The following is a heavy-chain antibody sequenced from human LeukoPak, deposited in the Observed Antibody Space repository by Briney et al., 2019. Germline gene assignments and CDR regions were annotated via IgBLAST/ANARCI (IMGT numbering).Heavy chain of an antibody. D-gene: IGHD1-26*01. Sequence: GGSLRLSCAASGFTFTSYAMSCVRQAPGKGREWFSSISGRGGSTFYGDSVKGRFTISRDNTKNTLYLQINSLRAEDTALYSCAKDPQRGSPYYFDYWGQGTLVTVSS. V-gene: IGHV3-23*01. CDR1: GFTFTSYA. CDR2: ISGRGGST. CDR3: AKDPQRGSPYYFDY. J-gene: IGHJ4*02.